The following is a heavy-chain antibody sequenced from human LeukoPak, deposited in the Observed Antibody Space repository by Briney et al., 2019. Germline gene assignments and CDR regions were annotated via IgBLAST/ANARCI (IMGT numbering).Heavy chain of an antibody. D-gene: IGHD3-10*01. CDR2: IYYSGST. Sequence: SETLSLTCTVSGGSISSGVYYWSWIRQQPGKGLEWIGYIYYSGSTYSNPSLKSRLTMSVDISKNQFSLKLSSVTAADTAVYYCARGVKGLRGAFDIWGQGTMVTVFS. J-gene: IGHJ3*02. V-gene: IGHV4-31*03. CDR1: GGSISSGVYY. CDR3: ARGVKGLRGAFDI.